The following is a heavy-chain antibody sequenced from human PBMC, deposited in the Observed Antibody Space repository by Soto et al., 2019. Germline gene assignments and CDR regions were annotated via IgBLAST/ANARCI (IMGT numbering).Heavy chain of an antibody. CDR1: GGSFSDYY. J-gene: IGHJ5*02. V-gene: IGHV4-34*01. D-gene: IGHD3-3*01. Sequence: SETLSLTCAVYGGSFSDYYWSWIRQSPGKGLEWIGEINHSGSTNYIPSLKSRVTMSVDTSKNQFSLELSSVTAADTAVYYCARVDFWNTFDPWGQGTLVTVSS. CDR2: INHSGST. CDR3: ARVDFWNTFDP.